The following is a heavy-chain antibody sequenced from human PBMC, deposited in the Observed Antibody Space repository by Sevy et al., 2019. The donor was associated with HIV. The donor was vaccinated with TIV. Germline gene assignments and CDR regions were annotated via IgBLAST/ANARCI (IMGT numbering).Heavy chain of an antibody. Sequence: GGSLRLSCAVSGLSFSNAWMSWVRQAPGKGLEWVGHIESKRDGGAVDYAPPVKGRFTISRDDSRNILYLQMNTLSTDDTAVYYCTTDWTLTTKVFYWGQGTPVTVSS. CDR3: TTDWTLTTKVFY. D-gene: IGHD1-1*01. V-gene: IGHV3-15*04. CDR1: GLSFSNAW. CDR2: IESKRDGGAV. J-gene: IGHJ4*02.